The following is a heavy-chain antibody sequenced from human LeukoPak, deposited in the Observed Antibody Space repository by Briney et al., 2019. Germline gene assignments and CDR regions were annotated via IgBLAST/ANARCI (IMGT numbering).Heavy chain of an antibody. J-gene: IGHJ4*02. D-gene: IGHD2-21*01. Sequence: GGSLRPSCAAPESTLTSYGTHWVRQAPGKGLEWVAVISYEGSKKYYAGSVKGRFINPRDHSTDTLYLQMNSLRVEDTAMCYCANGVGTGGAFDYWGRGPLVTV. CDR2: ISYEGSKK. CDR3: ANGVGTGGAFDY. V-gene: IGHV3-30*18. CDR1: ESTLTSYG.